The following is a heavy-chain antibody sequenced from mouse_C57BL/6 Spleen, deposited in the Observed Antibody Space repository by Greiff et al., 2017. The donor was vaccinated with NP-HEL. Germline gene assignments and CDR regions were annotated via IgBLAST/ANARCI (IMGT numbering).Heavy chain of an antibody. V-gene: IGHV1-80*01. CDR3: ARNDYDGAY. CDR1: GYAFSSYW. CDR2: IYPGDGDT. Sequence: VKLMESGAELVKPGASVKISCKASGYAFSSYWMNWVKQRPGKGLEWIGQIYPGDGDTKYNGKFKGKATLTADNSSSTAYMQLSSLTSEDSAVYFCARNDYDGAYWGQGTLVTVSA. D-gene: IGHD2-4*01. J-gene: IGHJ3*01.